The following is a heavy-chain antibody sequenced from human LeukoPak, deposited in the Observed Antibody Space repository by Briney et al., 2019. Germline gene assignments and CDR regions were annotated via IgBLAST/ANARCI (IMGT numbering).Heavy chain of an antibody. J-gene: IGHJ2*01. CDR2: ISVSGGST. CDR3: AKGVTTVTASPYWYFDL. Sequence: PGGSLRLSCAASGFTFSSYAMSWARHAPGEGLEWVSAISVSGGSTYYADSVKGRFTISRDNSKNTLYLQMNSLRAEDTAVYYCAKGVTTVTASPYWYFDLWGRGTLVTVSS. CDR1: GFTFSSYA. V-gene: IGHV3-23*01. D-gene: IGHD4-17*01.